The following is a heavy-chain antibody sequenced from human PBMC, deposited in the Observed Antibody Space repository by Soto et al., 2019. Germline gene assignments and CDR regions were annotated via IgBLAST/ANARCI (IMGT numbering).Heavy chain of an antibody. J-gene: IGHJ4*02. V-gene: IGHV3-30*04. CDR3: ARDFIVGAPDYFDY. Sequence: QVQLVESGGGVVQPARSLSLSCAASGFTFSDYPMHWVRQAPGKGLEWVAVISYDGRVKYYVDSVKGRFTISRDDSKNTLYLQMNSLRVDDTAVYYCARDFIVGAPDYFDYWGQGTLVTVSS. CDR2: ISYDGRVK. CDR1: GFTFSDYP. D-gene: IGHD3-16*02.